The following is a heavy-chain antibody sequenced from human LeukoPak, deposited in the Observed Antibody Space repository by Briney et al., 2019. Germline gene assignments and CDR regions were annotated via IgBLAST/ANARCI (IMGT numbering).Heavy chain of an antibody. CDR2: INHSGST. CDR1: GGSFSGYY. CDR3: ARGHTVRGVITKPMYDY. D-gene: IGHD3-10*01. Sequence: SETLSLTCAVYGGSFSGYYWSWIRQPPGKGLEWIGEINHSGSTNYNPSLKSRVTISVDTSKNQFSLKLSSVTAADTAVYYCARGHTVRGVITKPMYDYWGQGTLVTVSS. V-gene: IGHV4-34*01. J-gene: IGHJ4*02.